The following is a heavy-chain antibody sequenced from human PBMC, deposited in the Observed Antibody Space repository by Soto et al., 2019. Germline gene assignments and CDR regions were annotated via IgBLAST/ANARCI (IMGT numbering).Heavy chain of an antibody. J-gene: IGHJ6*02. Sequence: SETLSLTCSVSGGSISSGYYYWSWIRQPPGKGLEWIGNIYYSGSTNYNPSLKSRVAISVDTSKNQFSLKLSSVTAADTAVYYCARDGGYYDILTGLHYYYYGMDVWGQGTTVTVSS. V-gene: IGHV4-61*01. CDR1: GGSISSGYYY. CDR2: IYYSGST. D-gene: IGHD3-9*01. CDR3: ARDGGYYDILTGLHYYYYGMDV.